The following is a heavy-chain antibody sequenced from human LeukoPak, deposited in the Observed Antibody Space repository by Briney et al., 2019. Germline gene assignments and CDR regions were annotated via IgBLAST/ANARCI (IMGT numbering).Heavy chain of an antibody. CDR1: GFTFNSYA. CDR3: AKDRLRFLIPHD. V-gene: IGHV3-23*01. J-gene: IGHJ4*02. CDR2: IRGSGSET. D-gene: IGHD3-3*01. Sequence: GGSLRLSCAGSGFTFNSYAISWVRQAPGKGLEGVCGIRGSGSETFYADSVKGRFTISRDNSINTLYLQMNSLRVEDTALYYCAKDRLRFLIPHDWGQGTLVTVSS.